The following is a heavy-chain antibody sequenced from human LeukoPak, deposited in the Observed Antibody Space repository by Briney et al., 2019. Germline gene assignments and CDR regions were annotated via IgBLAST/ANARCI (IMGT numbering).Heavy chain of an antibody. J-gene: IGHJ4*02. V-gene: IGHV4-61*01. CDR3: ARESDSRTYYYDSRGGFGFDY. CDR2: IYYSGST. CDR1: GYSISSGYY. Sequence: SETLSLTCTVSGYSISSGYYWGWIRQPPGKGLEWIGYIYYSGSTNYNPPLKSRVTISVDTSKNQFSLKLSSVTAADTAVYYCARESDSRTYYYDSRGGFGFDYWGQGTLVTVSS. D-gene: IGHD3-22*01.